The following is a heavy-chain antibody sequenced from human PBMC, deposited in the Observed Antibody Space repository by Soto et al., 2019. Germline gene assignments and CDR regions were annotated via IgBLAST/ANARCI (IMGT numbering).Heavy chain of an antibody. CDR3: ASYRPDFDY. CDR1: GGSISSSSYY. Sequence: SETLSLTCTVSGGSISSSSYYWGWIRQPPGKGLEWIGSIYYSGSTYYNPSLKSRVTISVDTSKNQFPLKLSSVTAADTAVYYCASYRPDFDYWGQGTLVTVSS. D-gene: IGHD3-16*02. J-gene: IGHJ4*02. CDR2: IYYSGST. V-gene: IGHV4-39*01.